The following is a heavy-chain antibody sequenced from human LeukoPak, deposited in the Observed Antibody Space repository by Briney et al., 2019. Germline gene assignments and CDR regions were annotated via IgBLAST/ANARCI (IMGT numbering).Heavy chain of an antibody. CDR2: INPNSGVT. D-gene: IGHD6-19*01. J-gene: IGHJ4*02. V-gene: IGHV1-2*02. CDR3: ARDDSIEQWLVPFDY. Sequence: ASVKVSCKASGYTFTGYYMHWVRQAPGQGLEWMGWINPNSGVTNYAQKFQGRVTMTRDTSISTAYMELSRLRSDDTAVYYCARDDSIEQWLVPFDYWGQGTLVTVSS. CDR1: GYTFTGYY.